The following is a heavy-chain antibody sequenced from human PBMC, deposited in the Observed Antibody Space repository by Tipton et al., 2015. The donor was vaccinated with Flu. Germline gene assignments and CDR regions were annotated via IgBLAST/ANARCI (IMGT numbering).Heavy chain of an antibody. CDR2: INHNGSS. CDR3: ARLSYYDVDLKNFYFED. V-gene: IGHV4-34*01. Sequence: TLSLTCAVYGGSFSGYYWTWIRQPPGKGLEWIGEINHNGSSNYNPSLKSRVTMSVDTSKNQFSLKLNSVTAADTAVYYCARLSYYDVDLKNFYFEDWGQGTLVTVSS. D-gene: IGHD3-10*02. J-gene: IGHJ4*02. CDR1: GGSFSGYY.